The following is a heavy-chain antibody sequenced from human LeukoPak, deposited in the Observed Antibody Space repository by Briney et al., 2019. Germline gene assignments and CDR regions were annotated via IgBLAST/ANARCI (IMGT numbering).Heavy chain of an antibody. CDR1: GASMSNYY. CDR3: ARDRLYYYDSSGYRQYFQH. V-gene: IGHV4-39*07. D-gene: IGHD3-22*01. J-gene: IGHJ1*01. CDR2: IYHSGTTYSGST. Sequence: SETLSLTCNVSGASMSNYYWVWIRQPPGKGLEWIGSIYHSGTTYSGSTYYNPSLKSRVTISLDTSKNQFSLKVGSMTAADTAVYYCARDRLYYYDSSGYRQYFQHWGQGTLVTVSS.